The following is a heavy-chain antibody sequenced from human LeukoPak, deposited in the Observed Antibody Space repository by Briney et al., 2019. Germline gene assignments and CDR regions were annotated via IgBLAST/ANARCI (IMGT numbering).Heavy chain of an antibody. J-gene: IGHJ1*01. D-gene: IGHD4-17*01. CDR1: GYTFNSYG. CDR3: ARDSPGYDGVKREYFQH. V-gene: IGHV1-18*01. CDR2: ISAYNGNT. Sequence: ASVKVSCKASGYTFNSYGISWVGQAPGQGLEGMGGISAYNGNTNYAQKLQGRVTMTTDTSTSTAYRELRSLRSDDTAVYYCARDSPGYDGVKREYFQHWGQGTLVTVSS.